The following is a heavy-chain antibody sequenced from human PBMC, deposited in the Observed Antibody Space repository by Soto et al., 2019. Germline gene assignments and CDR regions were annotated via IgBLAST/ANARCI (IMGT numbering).Heavy chain of an antibody. J-gene: IGHJ4*02. Sequence: QVQLQESGPGLVKPSETLSLTCTVSGGSISSYYWSWIRQPPGKGLEWIGYIYYSGSTNYNPSLKSRVTISVDTSKIQFSLKLSSVTAADTAVYYCARGHNFGYSTFNYWGQGTLVTVSS. D-gene: IGHD5-18*01. V-gene: IGHV4-59*01. CDR3: ARGHNFGYSTFNY. CDR2: IYYSGST. CDR1: GGSISSYY.